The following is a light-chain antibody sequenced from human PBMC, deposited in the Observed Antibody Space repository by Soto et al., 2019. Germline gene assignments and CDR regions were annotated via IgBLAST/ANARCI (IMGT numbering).Light chain of an antibody. Sequence: DIVLTQSPDTLSVSPGERATLSCRASQSVSSSDLAWYQQKPGQAPRLLIYGASRRATGIPERSSGSGSGTDFTLTISRLEPEDFAVYYCQQYLTSPKTFGQGTKVDIK. CDR2: GAS. CDR3: QQYLTSPKT. J-gene: IGKJ1*01. V-gene: IGKV3-20*01. CDR1: QSVSSSD.